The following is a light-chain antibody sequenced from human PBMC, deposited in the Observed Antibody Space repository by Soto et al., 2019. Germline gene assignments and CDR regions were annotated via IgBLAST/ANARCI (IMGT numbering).Light chain of an antibody. V-gene: IGKV3-20*01. Sequence: EIVLTQSPGSLSLSPGERATLSCRASQSVSSTFFAWYQQRPGQAPMLLMYGASSRATGIPERFSVSGSGTDVNFIISRLEPDVFALYYCQQFDSSVTFGQGTKGEIK. CDR2: GAS. CDR1: QSVSSTF. CDR3: QQFDSSVT. J-gene: IGKJ1*01.